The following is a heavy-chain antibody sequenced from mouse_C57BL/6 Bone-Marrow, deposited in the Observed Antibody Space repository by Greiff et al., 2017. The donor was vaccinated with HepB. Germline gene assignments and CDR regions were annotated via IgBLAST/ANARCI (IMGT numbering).Heavy chain of an antibody. CDR1: GFNIKDDY. Sequence: VQLQQSGAELVRPGASVKLSCTASGFNIKDDYMPWVQQRPEQGLEWIGWIDPENGDTDYATKFQGKATITADTSSNTAYLQLSSLKSEDTAVYYCTHYYGSSYGDFEGWGTGTTVTVSS. CDR3: THYYGSSYGDFEG. V-gene: IGHV14-4*01. J-gene: IGHJ1*03. CDR2: IDPENGDT. D-gene: IGHD1-1*01.